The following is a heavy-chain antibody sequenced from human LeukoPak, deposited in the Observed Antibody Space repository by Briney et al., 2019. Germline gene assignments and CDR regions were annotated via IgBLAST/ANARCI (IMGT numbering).Heavy chain of an antibody. D-gene: IGHD6-13*01. CDR1: GFTFSRHS. J-gene: IGHJ4*02. Sequence: PGGSLRLSCAASGFTFSRHSMNWVRQAPGKGLEWVSAISGSGGSTYYADSVKGRFTISRDNSKNTLYLQMNSLRAEDTAVYYCASDRIAAAGTNFDYWGQGTLVTVSS. V-gene: IGHV3-23*01. CDR2: ISGSGGST. CDR3: ASDRIAAAGTNFDY.